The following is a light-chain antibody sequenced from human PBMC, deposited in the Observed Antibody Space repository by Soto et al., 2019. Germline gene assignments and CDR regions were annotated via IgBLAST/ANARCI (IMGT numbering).Light chain of an antibody. J-gene: IGLJ3*02. CDR1: SSDVGGRDY. CDR3: SSFTNRNTWV. CDR2: EVT. Sequence: QSVVTQPASVSGSPGQSITISCTGSSSDVGGRDYVSWYQQHPGKAPKVIIYEVTRWPSGVSGRFSGSKSGNTASLTISGLQPEDEADYYCSSFTNRNTWVFGGGTKLTVL. V-gene: IGLV2-14*01.